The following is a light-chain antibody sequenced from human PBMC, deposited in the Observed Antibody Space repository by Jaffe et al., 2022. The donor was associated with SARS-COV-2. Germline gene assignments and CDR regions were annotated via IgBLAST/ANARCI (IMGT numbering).Light chain of an antibody. CDR3: QQYGSSPIT. CDR1: QSVSSNY. J-gene: IGKJ5*01. V-gene: IGKV3-20*01. CDR2: GAS. Sequence: EIVLTQSPGSLSLSPGETATLSCRASQSVSSNYLAWYQRKPGQAPRLLMYGASTRATDIPDRFSGSGSGTDFTLTISRLEPEDFAVYYCQQYGSSPITFGQGTRLEIK.